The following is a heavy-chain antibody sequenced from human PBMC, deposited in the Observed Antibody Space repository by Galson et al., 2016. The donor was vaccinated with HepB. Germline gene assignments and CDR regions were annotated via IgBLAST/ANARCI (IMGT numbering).Heavy chain of an antibody. J-gene: IGHJ5*02. V-gene: IGHV6-1*01. D-gene: IGHD1-14*01. CDR3: ARGGEYVGIPSNWFDL. CDR1: GDSVSRHGAS. CDR2: TFFRSKWYH. Sequence: CAISGDSVSRHGASWNWIRQSPSRGLEWLGRTFFRSKWYHNYAPSMKNRITLNPDTSKGQVSLVMRSVTPEDTAVNYCARGGEYVGIPSNWFDLWGQGTLFTVSS.